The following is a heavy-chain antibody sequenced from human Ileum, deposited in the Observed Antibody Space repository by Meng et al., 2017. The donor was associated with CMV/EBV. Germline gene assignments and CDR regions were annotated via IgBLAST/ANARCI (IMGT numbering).Heavy chain of an antibody. V-gene: IGHV1-2*02. D-gene: IGHD1-26*01. CDR2: INPNSGDT. CDR1: GYTFTGYY. CDR3: DRPRRSGNYLEDV. Sequence: ASVKVSCKASGYTFTGYYMHWVRQAPGQGLEWMGWINPNSGDTKYAQKFQGRVAMTRDTSSSTAYMELTRLTSDDTAVYYCDRPRRSGNYLEDVWGQGTTVTVSS. J-gene: IGHJ6*02.